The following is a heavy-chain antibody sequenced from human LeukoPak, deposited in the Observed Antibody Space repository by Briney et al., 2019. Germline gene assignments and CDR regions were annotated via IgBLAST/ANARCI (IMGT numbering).Heavy chain of an antibody. CDR3: ARDSSGWFRKGFDY. Sequence: SETLSLTCAVYGGSFSGYYWSWIRQPPGKGLEWIGEINHSGSTNYNPSLKSRVTISVDTSKNQFSLKLSSVTAADTAVYYCARDSSGWFRKGFDYWGQGTLVTVSP. CDR2: INHSGST. V-gene: IGHV4-34*01. J-gene: IGHJ4*02. D-gene: IGHD6-19*01. CDR1: GGSFSGYY.